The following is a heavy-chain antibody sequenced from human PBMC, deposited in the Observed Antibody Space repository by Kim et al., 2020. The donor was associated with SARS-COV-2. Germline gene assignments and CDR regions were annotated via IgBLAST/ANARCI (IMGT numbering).Heavy chain of an antibody. J-gene: IGHJ4*02. CDR3: AKKPQGSGYVTWYFEY. CDR2: ISNDGTYK. CDR1: GFTFSTYG. V-gene: IGHV3-30*18. Sequence: GGSLRLSCAASGFTFSTYGMHWVRQAPGKGLEWVAVISNDGTYKYYGDSVKGRFTISRDNSKNTLYLEMDSLTAEDTAVYYCAKKPQGSGYVTWYFEYWGQGTLVTVSS. D-gene: IGHD5-12*01.